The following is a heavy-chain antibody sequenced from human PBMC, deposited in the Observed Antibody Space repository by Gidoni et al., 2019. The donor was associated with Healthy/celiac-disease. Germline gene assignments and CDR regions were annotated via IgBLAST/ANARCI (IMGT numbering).Heavy chain of an antibody. D-gene: IGHD5-18*01. CDR2: INSDGSST. CDR3: ARGGAEDTAMVPIDY. Sequence: EVQLVESGGGLVQPGGSLRLSCAASGFTFSSYWMHWVRQAPGKGLVWVSRINSDGSSTSYADSVKGRFTISRDNAKNTLYLQMNSLRAEDTAVYYCARGGAEDTAMVPIDYWGQGTLVTVSS. CDR1: GFTFSSYW. V-gene: IGHV3-74*01. J-gene: IGHJ4*02.